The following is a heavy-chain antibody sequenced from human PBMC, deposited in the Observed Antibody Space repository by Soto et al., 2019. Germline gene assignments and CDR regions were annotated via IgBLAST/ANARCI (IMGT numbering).Heavy chain of an antibody. CDR3: AIHEYYGDYLSVLAI. V-gene: IGHV5-51*01. CDR2: IYPGDSDT. J-gene: IGHJ3*02. D-gene: IGHD4-17*01. Sequence: PGESLKISCKGSGYSFTSYWIGWVRQMPGKGLEWMGIIYPGDSDTRYSPSFQGQVTISADKSISTAYLQWSSLKASDTAMYYCAIHEYYGDYLSVLAIWGQGTMVTVSS. CDR1: GYSFTSYW.